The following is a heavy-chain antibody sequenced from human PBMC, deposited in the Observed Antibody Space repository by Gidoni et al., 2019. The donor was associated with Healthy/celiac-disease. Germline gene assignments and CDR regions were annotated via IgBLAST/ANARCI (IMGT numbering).Heavy chain of an antibody. CDR1: GFTFRSYS. D-gene: IGHD4-17*01. Sequence: EVQLVESGGGLVKPGGSLRLSCAASGFTFRSYSMNWVRQAPGKGLEWVSCISRSSSYIYYVDSVKGRFTISRDNAKNSLYLQMNSLRAEDTAVYYCARVACYGGNGLYYFDYWGQGTLVTVSS. V-gene: IGHV3-21*01. CDR3: ARVACYGGNGLYYFDY. J-gene: IGHJ4*02. CDR2: ISRSSSYI.